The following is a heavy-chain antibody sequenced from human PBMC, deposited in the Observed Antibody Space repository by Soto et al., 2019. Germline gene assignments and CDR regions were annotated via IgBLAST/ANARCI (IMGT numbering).Heavy chain of an antibody. CDR3: ARDYGEDGMDV. Sequence: QVQLVESGGGVVQPGRSLRLSCAASGFTFSSYGMHWVRQAPGKGLEWVAVIWYDGSNKYYADSVKGRFTISRDNSKNTLYLQMTSLRAEDTAVYYCARDYGEDGMDVWGQGTTVTVSS. CDR1: GFTFSSYG. J-gene: IGHJ6*02. V-gene: IGHV3-33*01. D-gene: IGHD2-21*01. CDR2: IWYDGSNK.